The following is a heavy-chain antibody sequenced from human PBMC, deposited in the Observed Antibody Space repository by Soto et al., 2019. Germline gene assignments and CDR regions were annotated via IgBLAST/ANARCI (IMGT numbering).Heavy chain of an antibody. CDR2: IWFDGSNE. CDR1: GFTFSDYG. V-gene: IGHV3-33*01. CDR3: ARGSLYCSSTSCSYGMDV. Sequence: QVQLVESGGGVVQPGWSLRLSCAASGFTFSDYGMHWVRQAPGEGLQWVAVIWFDGSNEHYADSVKGRFTISRDNSKNTLYLHMYSLRAGETAVYYCARGSLYCSSTSCSYGMDVWGQWSTVTVSS. D-gene: IGHD2-15*01. J-gene: IGHJ6*02.